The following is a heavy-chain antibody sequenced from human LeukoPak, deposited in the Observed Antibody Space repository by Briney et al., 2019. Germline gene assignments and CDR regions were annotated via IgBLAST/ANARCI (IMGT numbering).Heavy chain of an antibody. Sequence: GGSLRLSCATSGXTFSSYDMHWVRQAPGKGQEWVAVISYDGSDKTYGDSVKGRFTISRDNAKNTLYLQMNSLRAEDTAVYYCTRGYDSSGYYLRAFGIWGQGTMVTVSS. D-gene: IGHD3-22*01. CDR2: ISYDGSDK. V-gene: IGHV3-30*03. CDR1: GXTFSSYD. CDR3: TRGYDSSGYYLRAFGI. J-gene: IGHJ3*02.